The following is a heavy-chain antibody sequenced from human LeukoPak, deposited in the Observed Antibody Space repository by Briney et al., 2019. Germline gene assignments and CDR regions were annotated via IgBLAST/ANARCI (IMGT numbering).Heavy chain of an antibody. Sequence: GGSLRLSCAASGFTFSSYSMNWVRQAPGKGLEWVSSISSSSSYIYYADSVKGRFTISRDNAKNSLYLQMNSLRAEDTAVYYCANWAVVPAAIYYWGQGTLVTVSS. D-gene: IGHD2-2*01. V-gene: IGHV3-21*04. CDR3: ANWAVVPAAIYY. J-gene: IGHJ4*02. CDR1: GFTFSSYS. CDR2: ISSSSSYI.